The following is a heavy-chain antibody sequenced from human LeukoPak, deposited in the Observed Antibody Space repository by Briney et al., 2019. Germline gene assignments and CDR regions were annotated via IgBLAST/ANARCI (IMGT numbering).Heavy chain of an antibody. CDR2: IWYDGSNK. J-gene: IGHJ4*02. D-gene: IGHD3-10*01. V-gene: IGHV3-33*08. Sequence: GGSLRLSCAASGFTFSTYNMNWVRQAPGKGLEWVAVIWYDGSNKYYADSVKGRFTISRDNSKNTLSLQMNSLRAEDTAVYYCARDRQYYYGSGSERGYFDYWGQGTLVTVSS. CDR1: GFTFSTYN. CDR3: ARDRQYYYGSGSERGYFDY.